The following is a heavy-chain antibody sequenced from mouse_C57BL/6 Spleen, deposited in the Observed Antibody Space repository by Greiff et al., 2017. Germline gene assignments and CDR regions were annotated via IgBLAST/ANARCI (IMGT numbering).Heavy chain of an antibody. D-gene: IGHD1-1*01. CDR1: GYTFTSYW. CDR3: AKKALYYYGSSPDY. J-gene: IGHJ2*01. Sequence: QVQLKQPGAELVKPGASVQLSCKASGYTFTSYWMHWVKQRPGQGLEWIGMIHPNSGSTNYNEKFKSKATLTVDKSSSTAYMQLSSLTSEDSAVYYCAKKALYYYGSSPDYWGQGTTLTVSS. CDR2: IHPNSGST. V-gene: IGHV1-64*01.